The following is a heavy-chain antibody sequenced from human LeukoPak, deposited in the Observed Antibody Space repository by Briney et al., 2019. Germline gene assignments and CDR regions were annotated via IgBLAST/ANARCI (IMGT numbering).Heavy chain of an antibody. CDR2: FDPEDGET. D-gene: IGHD2-21*02. CDR3: ATVPGGGDFFDI. J-gene: IGHJ3*02. V-gene: IGHV1-24*01. Sequence: ASVKVSCKVSGYTLTELSMHWVRQAPGKGLEWMGGFDPEDGETIYAQKFQGRVTMTEDTSTDTAYMELSSLRPEDTAVYYCATVPGGGDFFDIWGQGTMVTVSS. CDR1: GYTLTELS.